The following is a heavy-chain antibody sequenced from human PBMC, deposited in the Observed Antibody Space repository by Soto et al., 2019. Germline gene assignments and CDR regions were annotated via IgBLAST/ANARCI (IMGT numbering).Heavy chain of an antibody. CDR3: ASRGGAAEYYYYYGMDV. V-gene: IGHV1-69*06. Sequence: QVQLVQSGAEVKQPGSSAKVSCKASGGTFSSYAISWVRQAPGQGLEWMGGIIPIFGTANYAQKFQGRVTITADNSTSPAYMEVRSLRSEDTAVYYCASRGGAAEYYYYYGMDVWGQGTTVTVSS. J-gene: IGHJ6*02. D-gene: IGHD6-13*01. CDR2: IIPIFGTA. CDR1: GGTFSSYA.